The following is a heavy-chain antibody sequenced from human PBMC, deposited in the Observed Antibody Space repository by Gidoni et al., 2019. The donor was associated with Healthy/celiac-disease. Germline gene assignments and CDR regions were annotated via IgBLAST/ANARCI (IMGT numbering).Heavy chain of an antibody. CDR2: INPSGGST. Sequence: QVQLVQSGAEVKKPGASVKVSCKASGYTFTSYYIHWVRQAPGQGLEWMGIINPSGGSTNYEQKFQGRVTMTRDTSTSTVYMELSSLRSEDTAVYYCARDQRRSWFDPWGQGTLVTVSS. J-gene: IGHJ5*02. V-gene: IGHV1-46*01. D-gene: IGHD1-1*01. CDR3: ARDQRRSWFDP. CDR1: GYTFTSYY.